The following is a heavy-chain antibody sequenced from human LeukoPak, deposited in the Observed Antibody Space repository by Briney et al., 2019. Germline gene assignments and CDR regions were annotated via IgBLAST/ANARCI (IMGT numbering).Heavy chain of an antibody. CDR3: AKSMVSIGKPVDDT. CDR2: ISSNGVST. D-gene: IGHD5/OR15-5a*01. V-gene: IGHV3-23*01. J-gene: IGHJ5*02. CDR1: GFTFSSYA. Sequence: PGGSLRLSCAASGFTFSSYAMSWVRQAPGKGLEWVSAISSNGVSTYYADSVKGRFTISRDDSKNTLYLQMNSLRVEDTAVCYCAKSMVSIGKPVDDTWGQGTLVTVSS.